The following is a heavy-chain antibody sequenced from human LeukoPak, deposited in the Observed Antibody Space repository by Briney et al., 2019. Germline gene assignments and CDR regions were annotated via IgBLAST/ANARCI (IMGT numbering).Heavy chain of an antibody. V-gene: IGHV3-9*01. D-gene: IGHD6-19*01. J-gene: IGHJ6*02. CDR2: ISWNSGSI. CDR1: GFTFDDYA. Sequence: GRSLRLSCAASGFTFDDYAMHWVRQAPGKGLEWVSGISWNSGSIGYADSVKGRFTISRDNAKNSLYLQMNSLRAEDTAVYYCAKDRAVADYYYYYGIDVWGQGTSVTVSS. CDR3: AKDRAVADYYYYYGIDV.